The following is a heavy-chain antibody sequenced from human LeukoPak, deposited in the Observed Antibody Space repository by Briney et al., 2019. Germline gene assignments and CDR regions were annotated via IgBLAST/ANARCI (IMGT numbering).Heavy chain of an antibody. CDR3: AREVWGSGNYDFWSGANWFDP. CDR1: GGSISSSSYY. Sequence: SSETLSLTCTVSGGSISSSSYYWGWIRQPPGKGLEWIGSIYYSGSTYYNPSLKSRVTISVDTSKNQFSLKLSSVTAADTAVYYCAREVWGSGNYDFWSGANWFDPWGQGTLVTVSS. D-gene: IGHD3-3*01. V-gene: IGHV4-39*07. J-gene: IGHJ5*02. CDR2: IYYSGST.